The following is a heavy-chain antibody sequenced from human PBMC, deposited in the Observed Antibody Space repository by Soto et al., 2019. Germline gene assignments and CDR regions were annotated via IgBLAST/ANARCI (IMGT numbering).Heavy chain of an antibody. J-gene: IGHJ6*02. CDR1: GYTFTGYY. CDR3: ARDGDDYGDYDERGYYYYGMDV. D-gene: IGHD4-17*01. V-gene: IGHV1-2*02. CDR2: INPNSGGT. Sequence: QVQLVQSGAEVKKPGASVKVSCKASGYTFTGYYMHWVRQAPGQGLEWMGWINPNSGGTNYAQKFQGRVTMTRDTSISTAYMELSKLRSDDTAVYYCARDGDDYGDYDERGYYYYGMDVWGQGTTVTVSS.